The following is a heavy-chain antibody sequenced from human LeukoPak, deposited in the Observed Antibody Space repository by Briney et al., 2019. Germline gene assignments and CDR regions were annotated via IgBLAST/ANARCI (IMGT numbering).Heavy chain of an antibody. CDR3: ARNYKSSWYPIPFDY. J-gene: IGHJ4*02. Sequence: GASVKVSCKASGYTFTGYYMHWVRQAPGQGLEWMGRINPNSGGTNYAQKFQGRVTMTRDTSISTAYMELSRLRSDDTAVYYCARNYKSSWYPIPFDYWGQGTLVTVPS. V-gene: IGHV1-2*06. CDR1: GYTFTGYY. CDR2: INPNSGGT. D-gene: IGHD6-13*01.